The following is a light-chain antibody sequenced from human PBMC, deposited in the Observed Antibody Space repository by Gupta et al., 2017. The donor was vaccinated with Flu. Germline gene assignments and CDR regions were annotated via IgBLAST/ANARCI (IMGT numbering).Light chain of an antibody. CDR2: NDY. Sequence: QSVLTKPPSASATPGQRVSISCSGSSSNIGSEAVNWYQQLPGTAPKLLIYNDYQRPSGVPDRFSGSKSGTSASLVISGLQSEDEGDYSCAAWDGSLNGVVFGGETKLTVL. CDR1: SSNIGSEA. CDR3: AAWDGSLNGVV. J-gene: IGLJ2*01. V-gene: IGLV1-44*01.